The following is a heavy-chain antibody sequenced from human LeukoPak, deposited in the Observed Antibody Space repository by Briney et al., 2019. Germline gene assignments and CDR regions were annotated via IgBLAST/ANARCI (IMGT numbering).Heavy chain of an antibody. Sequence: GGSLRLSCAASGFTFSSYAMSWVRQAPGKGLEWVSAISGSGGSTYYADSVKGRFTISRDNSKNTLYLQMNSLRAEDTAVYYCARVGARYFYMDVWGKGTTVTVSS. V-gene: IGHV3-23*01. J-gene: IGHJ6*03. CDR3: ARVGARYFYMDV. D-gene: IGHD3-9*01. CDR1: GFTFSSYA. CDR2: ISGSGGST.